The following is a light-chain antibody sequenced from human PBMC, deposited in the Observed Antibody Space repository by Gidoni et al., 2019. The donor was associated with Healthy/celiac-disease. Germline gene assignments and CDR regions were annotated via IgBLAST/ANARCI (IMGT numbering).Light chain of an antibody. CDR3: QQYNNWPGT. Sequence: EIVMTPSPATLSVSPGERATLSCRASQSVSSNLAWYQQQPGQAPRLLIYGASTRATGIPARFSGSGSGTEFTLTISSLQSEDFAVYYCQQYNNWPGTFGQXTKVEIK. V-gene: IGKV3-15*01. CDR2: GAS. J-gene: IGKJ1*01. CDR1: QSVSSN.